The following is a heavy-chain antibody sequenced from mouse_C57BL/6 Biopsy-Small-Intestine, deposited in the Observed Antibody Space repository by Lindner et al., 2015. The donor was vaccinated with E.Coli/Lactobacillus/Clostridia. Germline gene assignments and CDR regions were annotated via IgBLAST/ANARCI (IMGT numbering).Heavy chain of an antibody. CDR2: IWSDGST. V-gene: IGHV2-6-1*01. D-gene: IGHD1-1*01. J-gene: IGHJ4*01. Sequence: VQLQESGPGLVAPSQSLSITCTVSGFSLTSYGVHWVRQPPGKGLEWLVVIWSDGSTTYNSALKSRLSISKDNSKSQVFLKMNSLQTDDTAMYYCARHPAHYYGSSYDYYTMDYWGQGTSVTVSS. CDR3: ARHPAHYYGSSYDYYTMDY. CDR1: GFSLTSYG.